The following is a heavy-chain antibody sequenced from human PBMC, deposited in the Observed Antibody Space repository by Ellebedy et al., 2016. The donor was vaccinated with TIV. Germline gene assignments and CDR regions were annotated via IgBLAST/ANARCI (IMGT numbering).Heavy chain of an antibody. CDR3: SREGVDAGMDV. CDR2: MSYDGGNK. Sequence: GESLKISCAASGFSFSTHAMHWVRQAPGKGLEWVAVMSYDGGNKYYADSVKGRFTISRDNSKNTLYLQMNSLRPEDTAVYYCSREGVDAGMDVWGQGTTVIVSS. D-gene: IGHD2-8*01. J-gene: IGHJ6*02. CDR1: GFSFSTHA. V-gene: IGHV3-30*04.